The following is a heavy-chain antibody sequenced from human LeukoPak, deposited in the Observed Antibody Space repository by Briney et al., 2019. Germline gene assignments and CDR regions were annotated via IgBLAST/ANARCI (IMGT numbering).Heavy chain of an antibody. CDR3: SRGDDFSGDS. CDR2: IRYDGSNK. V-gene: IGHV3-30*02. J-gene: IGHJ5*01. CDR1: GFTFSSYG. Sequence: GGSMRLSCAASGFTFSSYGMHWVRQAPGKGLEWVAFIRYDGSNKYYADSVKGRFTIFRDNARNLLYLQMSSLRADDTAVYYCSRGDDFSGDSWGQGTLVTVSS. D-gene: IGHD3-16*01.